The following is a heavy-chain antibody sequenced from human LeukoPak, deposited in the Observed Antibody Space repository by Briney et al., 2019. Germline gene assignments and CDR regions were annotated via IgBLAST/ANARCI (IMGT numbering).Heavy chain of an antibody. CDR2: ISYDGSNK. CDR3: AKDSFYCSSTTCYQYYYMDV. J-gene: IGHJ6*03. Sequence: GGSLRLSCAASGFTFSSHGMNWVRQAPGKGLEWVAVISYDGSNKYYADSVKGRFTISRDNSKNTLYLQMNSLRAEDTAVYYCAKDSFYCSSTTCYQYYYMDVWGKGTTVTVSS. V-gene: IGHV3-30*18. CDR1: GFTFSSHG. D-gene: IGHD2-2*01.